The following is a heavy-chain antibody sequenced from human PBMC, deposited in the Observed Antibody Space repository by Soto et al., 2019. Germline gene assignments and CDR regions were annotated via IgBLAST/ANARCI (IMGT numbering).Heavy chain of an antibody. Sequence: NPSETLSLTCTVSGGSISSSSYYWGWIRQPPGKGLEWIGSIYYSGSTYYNPSLKSRVTISVDTSKNQFSLKLSSVTAADTAVYYCARHFRTDYYDSSEAVDYWGQGTLVTVSS. V-gene: IGHV4-39*01. CDR3: ARHFRTDYYDSSEAVDY. CDR1: GGSISSSSYY. CDR2: IYYSGST. J-gene: IGHJ4*02. D-gene: IGHD3-22*01.